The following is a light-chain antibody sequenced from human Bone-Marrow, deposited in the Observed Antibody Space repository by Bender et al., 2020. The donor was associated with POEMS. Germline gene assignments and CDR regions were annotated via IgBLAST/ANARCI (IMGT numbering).Light chain of an antibody. CDR2: EVS. Sequence: QSALTQPPSASGSPGQSVTISCTGTSSDVGNYNYVSWYQQHPGKAPKLIISEVSKRPSGVPDRFSGSKSGNTASLTVSGLQAEDEADYYCQSYDRTVVFGGGTKLTVL. J-gene: IGLJ2*01. V-gene: IGLV2-8*01. CDR1: SSDVGNYNY. CDR3: QSYDRTVV.